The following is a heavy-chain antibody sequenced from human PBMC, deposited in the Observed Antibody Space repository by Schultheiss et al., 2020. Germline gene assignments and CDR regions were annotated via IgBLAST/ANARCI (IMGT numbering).Heavy chain of an antibody. J-gene: IGHJ4*02. CDR2: ISSSGSTI. CDR1: GFTFSSYE. D-gene: IGHD3-10*01. V-gene: IGHV3-48*03. Sequence: GESLKISCAASGFTFSSYEMNWVRQAPGKGLEWVSYISSSGSTIYYADSVKGRFTISRDNSKNTLYLQMNSLRAEDTAVYYCAKDQGFGELPMYYFDYWGQGTLVTVSS. CDR3: AKDQGFGELPMYYFDY.